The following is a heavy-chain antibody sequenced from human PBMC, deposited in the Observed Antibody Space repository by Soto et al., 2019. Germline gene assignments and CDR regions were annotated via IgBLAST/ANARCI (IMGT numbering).Heavy chain of an antibody. Sequence: ASVKVSCKASGYTFSRYGIMWVRQAPRQGLEWMGWISAYNGNTNSAEKLRDRLTMTTDASTTTAYMELRSLRSDDTAIYYCARDQGFRVVINSNWFDPWGQGTLVTVSS. D-gene: IGHD2-21*01. CDR3: ARDQGFRVVINSNWFDP. CDR2: ISAYNGNT. J-gene: IGHJ5*02. V-gene: IGHV1-18*01. CDR1: GYTFSRYG.